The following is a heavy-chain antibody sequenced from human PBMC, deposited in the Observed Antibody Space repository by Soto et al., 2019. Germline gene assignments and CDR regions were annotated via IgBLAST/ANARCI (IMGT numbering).Heavy chain of an antibody. V-gene: IGHV1-69*01. Sequence: QVQLVQSGAEVKKPGSSVKVSCKASGGTFSNTAFIWVRQAPGQGLEWMGGIIPIFGAPHYAQKFQGRLMISADDSASKAYMELNTLTSEDTAVYYCATPAELLDTSMLKGLAPRGQGTLVTVSS. CDR3: ATPAELLDTSMLKGLAP. CDR2: IIPIFGAP. CDR1: GGTFSNTA. D-gene: IGHD5-18*01. J-gene: IGHJ5*02.